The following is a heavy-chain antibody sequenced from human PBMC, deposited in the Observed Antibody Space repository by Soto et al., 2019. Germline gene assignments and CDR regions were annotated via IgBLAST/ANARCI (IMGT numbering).Heavy chain of an antibody. V-gene: IGHV1-69*13. D-gene: IGHD3-22*01. CDR3: ARVSRPSYYDSSGYWPFDY. Sequence: GASVKVSCKASGGTFSSYAISWVRQAPGQGLEWMGGIIPIFGTANYAQKFQGRVTITADESTSTAYMELSSLRSEDTAVYYCARVSRPSYYDSSGYWPFDYWGQGTLVTVSS. CDR1: GGTFSSYA. J-gene: IGHJ4*02. CDR2: IIPIFGTA.